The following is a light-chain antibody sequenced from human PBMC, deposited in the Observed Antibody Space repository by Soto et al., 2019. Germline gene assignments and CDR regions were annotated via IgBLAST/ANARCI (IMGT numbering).Light chain of an antibody. CDR2: GAS. Sequence: EIVMTQSPGTLSVSPGERATLSCRASQSVSSDLAWYQQKPGQAPRLLIYGASTRATGIPARFSGSGSGTEFTLTISRLEPEDFAVYYCQQYGSSPWTFGQGTKVDIK. J-gene: IGKJ1*01. CDR3: QQYGSSPWT. V-gene: IGKV3-20*01. CDR1: QSVSSD.